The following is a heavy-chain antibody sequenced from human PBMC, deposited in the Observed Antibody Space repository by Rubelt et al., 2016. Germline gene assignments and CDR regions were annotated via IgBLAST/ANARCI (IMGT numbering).Heavy chain of an antibody. CDR2: IWYDGSNK. CDR3: AREGDIVGATTAFDY. V-gene: IGHV3-33*01. Sequence: EGVAVIWYDGSNKYYADSVKGRFTISRDNSKNTLYLQMNSLRAEDTAVYYCAREGDIVGATTAFDYWGQGTLVTVSS. D-gene: IGHD1-26*01. J-gene: IGHJ4*02.